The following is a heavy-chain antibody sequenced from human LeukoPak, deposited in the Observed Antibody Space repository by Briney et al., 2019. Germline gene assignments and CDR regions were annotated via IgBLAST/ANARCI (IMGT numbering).Heavy chain of an antibody. CDR2: ISGSGGST. CDR3: AKGSTYYYDSSGSKYFQH. D-gene: IGHD3-22*01. J-gene: IGHJ1*01. V-gene: IGHV3-23*01. Sequence: HTGGSLRLSWAASGFTFSSYALSWVRQAPGEGLEWVSAISGSGGSTYYADSVKGRFTISRDNSKNTLYLQMNSLRAEDTAVYYCAKGSTYYYDSSGSKYFQHWGQGTLVTVSS. CDR1: GFTFSSYA.